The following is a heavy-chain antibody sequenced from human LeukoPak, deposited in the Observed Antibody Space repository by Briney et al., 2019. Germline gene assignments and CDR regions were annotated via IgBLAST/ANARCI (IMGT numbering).Heavy chain of an antibody. CDR1: GFTFSSYA. CDR3: ARDRGSYYLNRFDP. J-gene: IGHJ5*02. CDR2: ISYDGSNK. Sequence: GGSLRLSCAASGFTFSSYAMHWVRQAPGKGLEWVAVISYDGSNKYYADSVKGRFTISRDNSKNTLYLQMNSLRAEDTAVYYCARDRGSYYLNRFDPWGQGTLVTVSS. D-gene: IGHD1-26*01. V-gene: IGHV3-30*01.